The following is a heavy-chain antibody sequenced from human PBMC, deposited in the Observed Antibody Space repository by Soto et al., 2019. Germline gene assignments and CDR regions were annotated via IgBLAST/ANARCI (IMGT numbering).Heavy chain of an antibody. CDR2: SRNKPKKYTT. CDR3: ARISAATSNAFDI. Sequence: GGSLRLSCAGSGFSFSDHYMDWVRQAPGKGLEWVGRSRNKPKKYTTEYATSVKGRFTISRDDSKNSLYLQMNSLKNEDTAVYYCARISAATSNAFDIWGQGTMVTVSS. CDR1: GFSFSDHY. J-gene: IGHJ3*02. V-gene: IGHV3-72*01. D-gene: IGHD6-13*01.